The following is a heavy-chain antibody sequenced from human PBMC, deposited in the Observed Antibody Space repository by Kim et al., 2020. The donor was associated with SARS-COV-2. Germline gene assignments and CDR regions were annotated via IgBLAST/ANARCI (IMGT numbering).Heavy chain of an antibody. V-gene: IGHV3-9*01. CDR3: TKDRPKTSAAGTLWSFQH. D-gene: IGHD6-13*01. Sequence: GGSLRLSCAASGFTLDDYAMHWVRQAPGKGLEWVSGLSWNSGSIGYADSVKDRFTISRDSAKNSLYLQMNSLRAEDTALYYCTKDRPKTSAAGTLWSFQHWGQGTLVTVSS. CDR1: GFTLDDYA. J-gene: IGHJ1*01. CDR2: LSWNSGSI.